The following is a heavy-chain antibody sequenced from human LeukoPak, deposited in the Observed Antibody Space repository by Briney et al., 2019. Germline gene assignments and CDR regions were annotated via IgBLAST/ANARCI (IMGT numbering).Heavy chain of an antibody. D-gene: IGHD2-8*01. CDR3: ARQEGQWALDY. V-gene: IGHV4-4*02. CDR2: IYHSGST. Sequence: SETLSLTCTVSGGSISSSNWWSWVRQPPGKGLEWIGEIYHSGSTNYNPSLKSRVTISVDKSKNLFSLKLSSVTAADTAVYYCARQEGQWALDYWGQGTLVTVSS. CDR1: GGSISSSNW. J-gene: IGHJ4*02.